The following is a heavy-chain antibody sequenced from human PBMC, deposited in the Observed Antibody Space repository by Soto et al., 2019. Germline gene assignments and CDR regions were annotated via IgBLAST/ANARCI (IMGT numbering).Heavy chain of an antibody. V-gene: IGHV4-39*01. CDR1: GGSISSSSYY. CDR2: IYYSGST. D-gene: IGHD2-15*01. Sequence: SETLSLTCTVSGGSISSSSYYWGWIRQPPGKGLEWIGSIYYSGSTYYNPSVKRRVTISVDTSKNQFSLKLSSVTAADTAVYYCARHDAYCSGGSCYTYWFDPWGQGTLVTVSS. CDR3: ARHDAYCSGGSCYTYWFDP. J-gene: IGHJ5*02.